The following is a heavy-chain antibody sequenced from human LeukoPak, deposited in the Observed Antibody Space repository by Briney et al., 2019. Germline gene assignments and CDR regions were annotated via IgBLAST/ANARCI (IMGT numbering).Heavy chain of an antibody. CDR2: ISYDGSNK. Sequence: GRSLRLSCAASGFTFSSYAMHWVRQAPGKGLDWVAVISYDGSNKYYADSVKGRFTISRDNSKNTLYLQMNSLRAEDTAVYYCARGHAQWLFKTQADYWGQGTLVTVSS. CDR1: GFTFSSYA. D-gene: IGHD6-19*01. J-gene: IGHJ4*02. CDR3: ARGHAQWLFKTQADY. V-gene: IGHV3-30-3*01.